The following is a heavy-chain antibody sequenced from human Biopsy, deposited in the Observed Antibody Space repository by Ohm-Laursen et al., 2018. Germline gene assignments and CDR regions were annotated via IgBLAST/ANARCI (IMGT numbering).Heavy chain of an antibody. D-gene: IGHD6-19*01. V-gene: IGHV1-2*02. CDR2: ISPRSGGT. CDR3: ALQSVAQMKNFDY. J-gene: IGHJ4*02. Sequence: SSVKVSCKVSGFSFTGYYMHWVRQAPGQGLEWMGWISPRSGGTNYAQKFQGNITMTKNTSMSTAYMEMSRLRSDDTAVYYCALQSVAQMKNFDYWGQGTLVTVSS. CDR1: GFSFTGYY.